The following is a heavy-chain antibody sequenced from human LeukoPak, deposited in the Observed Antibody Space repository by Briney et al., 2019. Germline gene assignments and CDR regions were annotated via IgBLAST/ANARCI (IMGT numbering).Heavy chain of an antibody. CDR1: GYRFTSYW. Sequence: GESLKISCKGSGYRFTSYWIGWVRQMPGKGLEGMGIIYPGDSDTRYSPSFQDQVTISADKSISTAYLQWSSLKASDTAIYYCARQRFTMRAYAGNWFDPWGQGTLVTVSS. CDR2: IYPGDSDT. CDR3: ARQRFTMRAYAGNWFDP. J-gene: IGHJ5*02. D-gene: IGHD3-10*01. V-gene: IGHV5-51*01.